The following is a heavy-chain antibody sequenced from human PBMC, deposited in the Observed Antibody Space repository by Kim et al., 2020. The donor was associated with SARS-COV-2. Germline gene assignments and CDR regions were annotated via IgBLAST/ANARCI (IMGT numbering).Heavy chain of an antibody. V-gene: IGHV4-39*01. CDR3: ASIIVVVPAAMRVSGA. CDR2: IYYSGST. J-gene: IGHJ4*02. D-gene: IGHD2-2*01. CDR1: GGSISSSSYY. Sequence: SETLSLTCTVSGGSISSSSYYWGWIRQPPGKGLEWIGSIYYSGSTYYNPSLKSRVTISVDTSKNQFSLKLSSVTAADTTVYYCASIIVVVPAAMRVSGAWGQGTLVTVSS.